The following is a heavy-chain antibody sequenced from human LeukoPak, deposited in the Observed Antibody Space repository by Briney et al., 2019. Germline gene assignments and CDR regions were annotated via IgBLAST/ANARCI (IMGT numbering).Heavy chain of an antibody. J-gene: IGHJ4*02. CDR3: AREGYGSGSLGDY. V-gene: IGHV3-30*03. Sequence: LSLTCGVSGESFSGYYWTWVRQAPGKGLEWVAVISYDGSNKYYADSVKGRFTISGDNAKNSLYLQMNSLRAEDTAVYYCAREGYGSGSLGDYWGQGTLVTVSS. CDR2: ISYDGSNK. CDR1: GESFSGYY. D-gene: IGHD3-10*01.